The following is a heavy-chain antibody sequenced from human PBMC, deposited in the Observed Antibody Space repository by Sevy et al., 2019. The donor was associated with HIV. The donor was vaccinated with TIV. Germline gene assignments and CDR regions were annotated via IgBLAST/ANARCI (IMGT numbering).Heavy chain of an antibody. V-gene: IGHV4-59*01. D-gene: IGHD3-3*01. CDR3: GGTHGALLRFLDDKWFDP. J-gene: IGHJ5*02. CDR1: GGSIRTYY. CDR2: IFDGGST. Sequence: SETLSLTCTVSGGSIRTYYWSWIRQAPGKGLEWIGDIFDGGSTDYNSSLRSRVTISADTSKNQLSLKLTSVTAADTAIYYCGGTHGALLRFLDDKWFDPWGQGSLVTVSS.